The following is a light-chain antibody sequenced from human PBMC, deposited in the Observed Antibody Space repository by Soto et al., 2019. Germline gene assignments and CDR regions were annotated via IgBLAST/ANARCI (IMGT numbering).Light chain of an antibody. J-gene: IGKJ1*01. Sequence: IQMAQSPSSLSASVGDRVTITCRASPGIYTHLAWYQQKPGNAPKLLIYGASTLQTGVPSRFSARGSGTDFMLTISGLQSEDVGTYFCQTYDEAPWKFGPGTRV. CDR1: PGIYTH. V-gene: IGKV1-27*01. CDR2: GAS. CDR3: QTYDEAPWK.